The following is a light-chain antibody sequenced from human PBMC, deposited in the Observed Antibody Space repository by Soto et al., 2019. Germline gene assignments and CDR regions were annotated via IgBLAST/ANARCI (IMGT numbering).Light chain of an antibody. J-gene: IGKJ2*01. CDR3: QHYNNYPYT. CDR1: QTISNW. Sequence: DIQMTQSPSTLSASVGDRVTITCRASQTISNWLAWYQQKPGKAPKLLLYKASSLESGVPSRFSGSGSGTEFTLTISSLQPDDFATYYCQHYNNYPYTFGQGTKLEI. CDR2: KAS. V-gene: IGKV1-5*03.